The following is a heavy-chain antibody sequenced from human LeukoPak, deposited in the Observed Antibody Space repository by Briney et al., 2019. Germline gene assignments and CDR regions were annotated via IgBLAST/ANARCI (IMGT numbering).Heavy chain of an antibody. V-gene: IGHV4-61*02. J-gene: IGHJ3*02. CDR3: ARHFAYDYAPAGAFDI. Sequence: PSQTLSLTCTVSSGSISSSNYYWSWIRQPAGKGLEWIGRIYTSGSTNYNPSLNSRVTISVDTSKNQCSLKLTSVTAADTAVYYCARHFAYDYAPAGAFDIWGQGTMVTVSS. D-gene: IGHD3-16*01. CDR2: IYTSGST. CDR1: SGSISSSNYY.